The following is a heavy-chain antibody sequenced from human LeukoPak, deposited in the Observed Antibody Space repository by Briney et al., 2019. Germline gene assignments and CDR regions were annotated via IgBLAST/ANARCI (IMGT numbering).Heavy chain of an antibody. V-gene: IGHV3-21*01. Sequence: GGSLRLSCAASGFTFSSYSMNWVRQAPGKGREWVSSISSSSSYIYYADSVKGRFTISRDNAKNSLYLQMNSLRAEDTAVYYCATLSSNSGYGDYWGQGTLVTVSS. CDR3: ATLSSNSGYGDY. CDR1: GFTFSSYS. J-gene: IGHJ4*02. D-gene: IGHD5-12*01. CDR2: ISSSSSYI.